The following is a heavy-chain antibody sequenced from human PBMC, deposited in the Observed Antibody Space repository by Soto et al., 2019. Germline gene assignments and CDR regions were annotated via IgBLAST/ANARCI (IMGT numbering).Heavy chain of an antibody. CDR3: ATAWRYCSGGSCYSRFLFDS. J-gene: IGHJ4*02. Sequence: GASVKVSCKVSGYTLTELSMHWVRQAPGKGLEWMGGFDPEDGETTYAQKFQGRVTMTEDTSTDTAYMELSSLRSEDTAVYYCATAWRYCSGGSCYSRFLFDSWGQGTLVTAPQ. CDR1: GYTLTELS. V-gene: IGHV1-24*01. D-gene: IGHD2-15*01. CDR2: FDPEDGET.